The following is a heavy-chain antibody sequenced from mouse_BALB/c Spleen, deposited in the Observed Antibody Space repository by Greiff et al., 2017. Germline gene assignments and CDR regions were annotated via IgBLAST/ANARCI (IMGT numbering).Heavy chain of an antibody. V-gene: IGHV2-5-1*01. CDR3: AKGVYYGSSYRFAY. J-gene: IGHJ3*01. D-gene: IGHD1-1*01. Sequence: VQLVESGPSLVQPSQSLSITCTVSGFSLTSYGVHWVRQSPGKGLEWLGVIWRGGSTDYNAAFMSRLSITKDNSKSQVFFKMNSLQADDTAIYYCAKGVYYGSSYRFAYWGQGTLVTVSA. CDR2: IWRGGST. CDR1: GFSLTSYG.